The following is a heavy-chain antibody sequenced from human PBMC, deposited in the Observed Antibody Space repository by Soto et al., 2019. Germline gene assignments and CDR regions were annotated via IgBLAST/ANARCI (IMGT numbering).Heavy chain of an antibody. CDR1: GFTFSSYA. Sequence: QVQLVESGGGVVQPGRSLRLSCAASGFTFSSYAMHWVRQAPGKGLEWVAVISYDGSNKYYADSVKGRFTISRDNSKNTLYLQMNSLRAEDTAVYYCARVPSRVRRYFGMDVW. J-gene: IGHJ6*01. CDR3: ARVPSRVRRYFGMDV. D-gene: IGHD3-10*01. V-gene: IGHV3-30-3*01. CDR2: ISYDGSNK.